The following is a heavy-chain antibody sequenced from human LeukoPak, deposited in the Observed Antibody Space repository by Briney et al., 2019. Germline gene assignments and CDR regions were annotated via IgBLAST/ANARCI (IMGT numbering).Heavy chain of an antibody. V-gene: IGHV1-69*05. CDR2: IIPIFGTA. CDR3: ARDRIAAAGTVSVWYYFDY. Sequence: SVKVSCKASGGTFSSYAISWVRQAPGQGLEWMGGIIPIFGTANYAQKFQGRVTITTDESTSTAYMELSSLRSEDTAVYYCARDRIAAAGTVSVWYYFDYWGQGTLVTVSS. D-gene: IGHD6-13*01. J-gene: IGHJ4*02. CDR1: GGTFSSYA.